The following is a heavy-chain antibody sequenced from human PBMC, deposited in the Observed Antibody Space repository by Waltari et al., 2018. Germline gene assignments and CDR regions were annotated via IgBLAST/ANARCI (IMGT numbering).Heavy chain of an antibody. CDR1: GLTFSNFG. Sequence: QVNLVESGGGVVQPGGSLRLSCATSGLTFSNFGMHWVRQAPGKGLVWVAFIWFEGSDKFYADSVRCRFTISRDNSARTLYLDMDSLRLDDTAMYYCAKDAFGNTYLDFWGQGTLVTVSS. J-gene: IGHJ4*02. CDR3: AKDAFGNTYLDF. D-gene: IGHD2-2*02. V-gene: IGHV3-30*02. CDR2: IWFEGSDK.